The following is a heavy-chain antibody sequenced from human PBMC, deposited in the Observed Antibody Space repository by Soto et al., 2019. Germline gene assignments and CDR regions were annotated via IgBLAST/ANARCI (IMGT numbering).Heavy chain of an antibody. CDR1: GYTFTSYG. CDR2: ISAYNGNT. Sequence: ASVKVSCKASGYTFTSYGISWVRQAPGQGLEWMGWISAYNGNTNYAQKLQGRVTMTTDTSTSTAYMELRSLRSDDTAAYYCARGAFGYSTTQGGFDFWGQGTLVTVSS. CDR3: ARGAFGYSTTQGGFDF. D-gene: IGHD6-13*01. J-gene: IGHJ4*02. V-gene: IGHV1-18*01.